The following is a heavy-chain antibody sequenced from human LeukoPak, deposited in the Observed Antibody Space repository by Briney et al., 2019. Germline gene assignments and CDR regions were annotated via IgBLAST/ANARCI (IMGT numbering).Heavy chain of an antibody. CDR2: ISSSSSYI. D-gene: IGHD2-15*01. J-gene: IGHJ6*02. V-gene: IGHV3-21*01. Sequence: GGSLRLSCAASGFTFSSYEMNWVRQAPGKGLEWVSSISSSSSYIYYADSVKGRFTISRDNAKNSLYLQMNSLRAEDTAVYYCARDLCSGGSCYFGYGMDVWGQGTTVTVSS. CDR1: GFTFSSYE. CDR3: ARDLCSGGSCYFGYGMDV.